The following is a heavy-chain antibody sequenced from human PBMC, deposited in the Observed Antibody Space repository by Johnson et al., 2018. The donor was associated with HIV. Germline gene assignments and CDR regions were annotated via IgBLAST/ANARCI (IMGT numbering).Heavy chain of an antibody. CDR3: AEGPWDRPEAFDI. Sequence: VQLVESGGGLVQPGGSLRLSCVASELTSSNYAISWVRQAPGQGLEWVSAISASGRDIYYGDSVKGRFTISRDNSKNTLYLQMNSLRAEDTAVYYCAEGPWDRPEAFDIWGRGTMVIVSS. CDR1: ELTSSNYA. V-gene: IGHV3-23*04. D-gene: IGHD1-14*01. CDR2: ISASGRDI. J-gene: IGHJ3*02.